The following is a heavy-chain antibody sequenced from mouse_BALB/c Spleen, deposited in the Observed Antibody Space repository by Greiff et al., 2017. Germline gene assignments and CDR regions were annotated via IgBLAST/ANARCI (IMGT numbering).Heavy chain of an antibody. D-gene: IGHD3-3*01. J-gene: IGHJ3*01. CDR1: GFNIKDYY. V-gene: IGHV14-4*02. CDR2: IDPENGDT. CDR3: ARDSSFAY. Sequence: EVKLMESGAELVRSGASVKLSCTASGFNIKDYYMHWVKQRPEQGLEWIGWIDPENGDTEYAPKFQGKATMTADTSSNTAYLQLSSLTSEDTAVYYCARDSSFAYWGQGTLVTVSA.